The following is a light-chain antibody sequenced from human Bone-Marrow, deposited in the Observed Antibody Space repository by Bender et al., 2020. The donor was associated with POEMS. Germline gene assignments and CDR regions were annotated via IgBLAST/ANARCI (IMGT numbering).Light chain of an antibody. J-gene: IGLJ3*02. CDR3: CSYAGTNTWL. Sequence: QSVLTQPPSASGTPGQSVTISCSGSSSNIGTNPVNWYQQLPGTAPKLLIYINNQRPSGVPDRFSGSKSGTSASLAISGLQSEDEADYYCCSYAGTNTWLFGGGTHLTVL. CDR2: INN. CDR1: SSNIGTNP. V-gene: IGLV1-44*01.